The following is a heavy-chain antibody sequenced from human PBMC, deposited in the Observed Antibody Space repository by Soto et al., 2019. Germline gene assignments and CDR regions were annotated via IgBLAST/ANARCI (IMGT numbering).Heavy chain of an antibody. Sequence: SETLSLTCTVSGGSISSYYWSWIRQPPGKGLEWIGYIYYSGSTNYNPSLKSRVTISVDTSKNQFSLKLSSVTAADTAVYYCARDMLARAAGGPYFDYWGQGTLVTGSS. CDR1: GGSISSYY. J-gene: IGHJ4*02. CDR3: ARDMLARAAGGPYFDY. CDR2: IYYSGST. V-gene: IGHV4-59*01. D-gene: IGHD6-13*01.